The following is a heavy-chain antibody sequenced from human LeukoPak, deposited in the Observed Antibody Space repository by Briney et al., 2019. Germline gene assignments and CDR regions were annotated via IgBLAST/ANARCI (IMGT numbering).Heavy chain of an antibody. J-gene: IGHJ4*02. V-gene: IGHV3-23*01. CDR3: AKANWASNADAVW. CDR2: IGGSGSHI. Sequence: GGSLRLSCAASGFPFDNYNMNWVRQAPGKGLEWVSSIGGSGSHIYYADSVKGRCTLSRDDSRNTVYLQLNNLSVEDTAVYYCAKANWASNADAVWWGQGTLVTVSS. CDR1: GFPFDNYN. D-gene: IGHD2-2*01.